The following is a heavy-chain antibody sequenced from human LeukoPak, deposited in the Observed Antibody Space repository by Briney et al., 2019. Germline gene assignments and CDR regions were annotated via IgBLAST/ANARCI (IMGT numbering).Heavy chain of an antibody. CDR1: GYTSTGYY. Sequence: GASVKVSCKASGYTSTGYYMHWVRQAPGQGLEWMGWINPNSGGTNYAQKFQGRATMTRDTSISTAYMELSRLRSDDTAVYYCARVLGLAPFDYWGQGTLVTVSS. V-gene: IGHV1-2*02. CDR2: INPNSGGT. J-gene: IGHJ4*02. D-gene: IGHD3-16*01. CDR3: ARVLGLAPFDY.